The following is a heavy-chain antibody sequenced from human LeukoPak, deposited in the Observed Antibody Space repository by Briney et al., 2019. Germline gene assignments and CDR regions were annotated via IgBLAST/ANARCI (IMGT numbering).Heavy chain of an antibody. J-gene: IGHJ4*02. CDR3: ARASKRHTRFDY. V-gene: IGHV4-34*01. D-gene: IGHD2-2*02. CDR2: INHSGST. CDR1: GGSFSGYY. Sequence: SETLSLTCAVYGGSFSGYYWSWIRQPPGKGLEWIGEINHSGSTNYNPSLKSRVTISVDTSKNQSSLKLSSVTAADTAVYYCARASKRHTRFDYWGQGTLVTVSS.